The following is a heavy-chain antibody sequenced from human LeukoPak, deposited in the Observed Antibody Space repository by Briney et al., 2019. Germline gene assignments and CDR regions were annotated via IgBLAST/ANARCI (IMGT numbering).Heavy chain of an antibody. V-gene: IGHV3-9*01. CDR1: GFTFDDYA. J-gene: IGHJ4*02. CDR2: ISWNSGSI. Sequence: GGSLRLSCAASGFTFDDYAMHWVRQAPGKGLEWVSGISWNSGSIGYADSVKGRFTISRDNAKTSLYLQMNSLRAEDTALYYCAKDWGTTGSLDYWGQGTLVTVSS. D-gene: IGHD1-7*01. CDR3: AKDWGTTGSLDY.